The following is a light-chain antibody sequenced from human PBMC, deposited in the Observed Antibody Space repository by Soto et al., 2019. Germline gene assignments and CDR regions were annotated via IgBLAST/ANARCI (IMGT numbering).Light chain of an antibody. CDR3: QQYNNWPPTWT. CDR2: DAS. CDR1: QSVSSSY. V-gene: IGKV3D-15*01. J-gene: IGKJ1*01. Sequence: EIVLTQSPGTLSLSPGERATLSCRASQSVSSSYLAWYQQKPGQAPRLLIYDASNRATGIPARFSGSGSETEFTLTISSLQSEDFAVYYCQQYNNWPPTWTFGQGTKVDIK.